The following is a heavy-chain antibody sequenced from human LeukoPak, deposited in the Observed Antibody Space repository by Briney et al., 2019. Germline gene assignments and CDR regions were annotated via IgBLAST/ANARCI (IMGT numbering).Heavy chain of an antibody. CDR3: ARVETVTTFDY. J-gene: IGHJ4*02. V-gene: IGHV4-30-2*01. CDR2: IYHSGST. CDR1: GGSISSGGYY. D-gene: IGHD4-11*01. Sequence: PSETLSLTCTVSGGSISSGGYYWSWIRQPPGKGLEWIGYIYHSGSTYYNPSLKSRVTISVDRSKNQFSLKLSSVTAADTAVYYCARVETVTTFDYWGQGTLVTVSS.